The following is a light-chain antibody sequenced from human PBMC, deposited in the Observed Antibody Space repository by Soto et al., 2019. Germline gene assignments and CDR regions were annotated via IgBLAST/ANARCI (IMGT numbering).Light chain of an antibody. CDR3: QQSYSSPPT. Sequence: DIQMTQSPSSLSASVLERITITFLSSQSVSSYLNWYQHKPGKAPKFLIYAASSLQSGVPSRFSGSRSGPDFTPTISSLQPEDFATYYCQQSYSSPPTFGQGTKVDNK. CDR2: AAS. CDR1: QSVSSY. V-gene: IGKV1-39*01. J-gene: IGKJ1*01.